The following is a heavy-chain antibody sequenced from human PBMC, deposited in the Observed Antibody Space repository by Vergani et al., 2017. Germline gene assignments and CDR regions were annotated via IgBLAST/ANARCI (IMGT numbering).Heavy chain of an antibody. CDR2: ISSSSSYT. V-gene: IGHV3-11*06. CDR3: ATQKQSITMVRGAGTGGMDV. CDR1: GFTFSDYY. J-gene: IGHJ6*02. Sequence: QVQLVESGGGLVKPGGSLRLSCAASGFTFSDYYMSWIRQAPGKGLEWVSYISSSSSYTNYADSVKGRFTISRDNAKNSLYLQMNSLRAEDTAVYYCATQKQSITMVRGAGTGGMDVWGQGTTVTVSS. D-gene: IGHD3-10*01.